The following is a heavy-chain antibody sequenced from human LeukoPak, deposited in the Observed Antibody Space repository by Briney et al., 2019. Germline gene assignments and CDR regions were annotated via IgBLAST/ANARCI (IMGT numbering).Heavy chain of an antibody. Sequence: SETLSLTCTVSGGSISRSYWSWMRQPAGKGPEWIGRIYGSGTITYNPSLESRVTISVDRSKNQFSLKLSSVTAADTAVFYCARGPYSYDSSGAFDIWGQGTMVTVSS. D-gene: IGHD3-22*01. V-gene: IGHV4-4*07. CDR1: GGSISRSY. CDR2: IYGSGTI. J-gene: IGHJ3*02. CDR3: ARGPYSYDSSGAFDI.